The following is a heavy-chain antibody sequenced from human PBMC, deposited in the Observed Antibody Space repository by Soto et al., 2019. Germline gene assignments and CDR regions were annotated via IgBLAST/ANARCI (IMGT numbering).Heavy chain of an antibody. CDR2: IYTSGST. Sequence: SETLSLTCTVSGDYFKNYYWSWIRQPAGKGLEWIGRIYTSGSTKYNPSLNSRVTMSVDTPKNQFSLKLSSVNAADTAVYYCARVSDGSWRLHFDFWGQGTLVTVSS. D-gene: IGHD3-10*01. J-gene: IGHJ4*02. CDR1: GDYFKNYY. V-gene: IGHV4-4*07. CDR3: ARVSDGSWRLHFDF.